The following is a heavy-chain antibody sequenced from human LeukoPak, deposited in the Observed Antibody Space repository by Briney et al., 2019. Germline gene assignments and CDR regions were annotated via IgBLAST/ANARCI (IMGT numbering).Heavy chain of an antibody. CDR3: ARAGYDFWSGYYSRNYYFDY. CDR1: GYTFTSYD. CDR2: MNPNSGNT. D-gene: IGHD3-3*01. Sequence: ASVKVSCKASGYTFTSYDINWVRQATGQGLEWMGWMNPNSGNTGYAQKFQGRVTMTRNTSISAAYMELSSLRSEDTAVYYCARAGYDFWSGYYSRNYYFDYWGQGTLVTVSS. J-gene: IGHJ4*02. V-gene: IGHV1-8*01.